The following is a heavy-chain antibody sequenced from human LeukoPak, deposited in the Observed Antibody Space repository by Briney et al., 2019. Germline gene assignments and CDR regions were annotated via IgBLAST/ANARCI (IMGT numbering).Heavy chain of an antibody. J-gene: IGHJ4*02. CDR2: INPSGGRT. Sequence: GESLKISCKGSGYIFTSYYMHWVRQAPGQGLEWMGIINPSGGRTSYAQKFQGRVTMTRDTSTSTVYMDLSSLRSEDTAVYYCARGVVVTAADVHFDFWGQGTLVTVSS. CDR1: GYIFTSYY. D-gene: IGHD2-21*02. V-gene: IGHV1-46*01. CDR3: ARGVVVTAADVHFDF.